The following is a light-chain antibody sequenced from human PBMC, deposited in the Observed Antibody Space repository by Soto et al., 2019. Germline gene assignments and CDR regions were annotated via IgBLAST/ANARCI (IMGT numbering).Light chain of an antibody. Sequence: EIVLTQSPATLSVSAGERATISCRASQSVSGHLAWYQQKPGQAPRLLIYSVSSRATGIPDRFSGSGSGTDFTLTITGLEPEDFAVYYCQHYGTSLWTFGQGTKVDIK. CDR1: QSVSGH. CDR3: QHYGTSLWT. CDR2: SVS. J-gene: IGKJ1*01. V-gene: IGKV3-20*01.